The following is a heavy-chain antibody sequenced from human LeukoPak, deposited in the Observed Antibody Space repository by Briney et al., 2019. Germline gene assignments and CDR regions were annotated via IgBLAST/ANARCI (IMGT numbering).Heavy chain of an antibody. CDR2: INPNSGGT. Sequence: ASVKVSCKASGYTFTGYYMHWVRQAPGQGLEWMRWINPNSGGTNYAQKFQGRVTMTRDTSISTAYMELSRLRSDDTAVYYCARLRFLEWLSSPLDAFDIWGQGTMVTVSS. V-gene: IGHV1-2*02. CDR1: GYTFTGYY. CDR3: ARLRFLEWLSSPLDAFDI. D-gene: IGHD3-3*01. J-gene: IGHJ3*02.